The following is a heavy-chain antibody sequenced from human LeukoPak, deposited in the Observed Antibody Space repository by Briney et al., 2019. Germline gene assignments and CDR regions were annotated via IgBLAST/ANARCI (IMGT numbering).Heavy chain of an antibody. CDR3: ARGGGYCSSTSCYNSWFGP. CDR1: GGSISSGGYS. D-gene: IGHD2-2*02. V-gene: IGHV4-30-2*01. J-gene: IGHJ5*02. CDR2: IYHSGST. Sequence: KTSETLSLTCAVSGGSISSGGYSWSWIRQPPGKGLEWIGYIYHSGSTYYNPSLKSRVTISVDRSKNQFSLKLSSVTAADTAVYYCARGGGYCSSTSCYNSWFGPWGQGTLVTVSS.